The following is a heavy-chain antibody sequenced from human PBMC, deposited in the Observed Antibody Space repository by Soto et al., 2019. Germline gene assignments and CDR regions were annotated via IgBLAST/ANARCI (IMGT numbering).Heavy chain of an antibody. J-gene: IGHJ3*02. Sequence: EVQVLESGGGLVQPGGSLRLSCAASRFTFSNYGMNWVRQAPGKGLEWVTRISGTGVSKYYADSVRGRFTISRDNSKNTLDLQMNSLRAEDTAVYYCARDHNDWNDYAFDIWGQGTMVTVSS. V-gene: IGHV3-23*01. CDR2: ISGTGVSK. CDR3: ARDHNDWNDYAFDI. CDR1: RFTFSNYG. D-gene: IGHD1-1*01.